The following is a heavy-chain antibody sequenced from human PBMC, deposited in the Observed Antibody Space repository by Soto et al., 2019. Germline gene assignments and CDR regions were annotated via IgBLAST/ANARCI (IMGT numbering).Heavy chain of an antibody. CDR3: SRHRRTTVAKFFVDS. CDR1: GGSINGYC. V-gene: IGHV4-59*08. J-gene: IGHJ4*02. CDR2: IFDSRNT. D-gene: IGHD4-17*01. Sequence: QVQLQESGPGLVKPSETLSLTCTVSGGSINGYCCSWIRQPPGKGPGRMSDIFDSRNTNYNHSPNSRVTISVDTSTNQFSRKLTSVTAADTAVYFCSRHRRTTVAKFFVDSWGQGARVTVSS.